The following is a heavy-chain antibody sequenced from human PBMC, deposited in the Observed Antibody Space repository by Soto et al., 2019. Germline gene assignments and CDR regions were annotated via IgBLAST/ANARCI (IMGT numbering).Heavy chain of an antibody. J-gene: IGHJ4*02. CDR2: IGDSGTNK. CDR1: GFPFSAYA. V-gene: IGHV3-23*01. Sequence: GGSLRLSCVASGFPFSAYAMHWVRQTPGKGLEWVGGIGDSGTNKYCADSVKGRFTISRDNSKKTLYLQMNSLRPEDTALYYCAKDEYYYSRSGYYIFDSWGQGTLVTVSS. D-gene: IGHD3-22*01. CDR3: AKDEYYYSRSGYYIFDS.